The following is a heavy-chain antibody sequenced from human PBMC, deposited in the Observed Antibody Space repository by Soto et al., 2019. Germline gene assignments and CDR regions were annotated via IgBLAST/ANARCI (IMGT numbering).Heavy chain of an antibody. CDR2: ISGTGGGT. CDR1: GFTFSNYA. V-gene: IGHV3-23*01. Sequence: EVHLLESGGGLVQPGGSLRLSCAASGFTFSNYAMTWVRQAPGKGLEWVSVISGTGGGTNNADSAKGRFTTSRDNSKNTLYLQMNSLRAEDTAVYYCGKRAFYSSGIPNYYGMDVWGQGTAVTVSS. J-gene: IGHJ6*02. CDR3: GKRAFYSSGIPNYYGMDV. D-gene: IGHD3-10*01.